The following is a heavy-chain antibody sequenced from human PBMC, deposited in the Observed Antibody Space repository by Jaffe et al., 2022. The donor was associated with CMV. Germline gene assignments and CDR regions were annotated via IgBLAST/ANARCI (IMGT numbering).Heavy chain of an antibody. D-gene: IGHD2-15*01. Sequence: QVQLVQSGAEVKKPGASVKVSCKASGYTFIYYAINWVRQAPGQRLEWMGWINAGNGNTKYSQKFQGRVTISRDTSASTAYMELSSLRSEDTAVYYCARARGGYCSGGSCSKIDYWGQGTLVNVSS. CDR3: ARARGGYCSGGSCSKIDY. CDR2: INAGNGNT. V-gene: IGHV1-3*01. J-gene: IGHJ4*01. CDR1: GYTFIYYA.